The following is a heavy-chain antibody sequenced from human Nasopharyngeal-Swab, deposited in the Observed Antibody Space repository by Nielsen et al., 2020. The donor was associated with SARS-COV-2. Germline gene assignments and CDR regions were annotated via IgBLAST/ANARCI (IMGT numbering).Heavy chain of an antibody. CDR3: ARVRYSSGWSLDY. CDR2: ISSSSSTI. D-gene: IGHD6-19*01. Sequence: WIRQPPGKGLEWVSYISSSSSTIYYADSVKGRFTISSDNAKNSLYLQMNSLRDEDTAVYYCARVRYSSGWSLDYWGQGTLVTVSS. V-gene: IGHV3-48*02. J-gene: IGHJ4*02.